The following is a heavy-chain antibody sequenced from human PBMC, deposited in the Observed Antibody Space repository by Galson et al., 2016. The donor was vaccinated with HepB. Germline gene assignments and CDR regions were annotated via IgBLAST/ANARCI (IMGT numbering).Heavy chain of an antibody. D-gene: IGHD5-12*01. CDR2: IYYSVST. CDR3: ARDLAVNTVASYGMDV. J-gene: IGHJ6*02. V-gene: IGHV4-61*03. CDR1: GASVSSGSYY. Sequence: SETLSLTCSVSGASVSSGSYYWSWLRQPPVKGPEWIGYIYYSVSTNYNPSLKSRVTISIDTSKNHFSLNLSSVTAADTAVYYCARDLAVNTVASYGMDVWGQGTSVIVSS.